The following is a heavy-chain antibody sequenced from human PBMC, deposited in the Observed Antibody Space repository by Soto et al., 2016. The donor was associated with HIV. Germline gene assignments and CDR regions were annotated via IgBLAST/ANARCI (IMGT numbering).Heavy chain of an antibody. D-gene: IGHD3-3*01. CDR2: IWFDGSDK. CDR3: ARLERGALDY. V-gene: IGHV3-33*01. Sequence: QVRLVESGGGVVQPGRSLRLSCAASGFNFNNYGMYWVRQAPGKGLDWVAVIWFDGSDKYYADSVKGRFSISRDNYQNKVYLQMSRLRVEDTAVYYCARLERGALDYWGQGNRGHRLL. CDR1: GFNFNNYG. J-gene: IGHJ4*02.